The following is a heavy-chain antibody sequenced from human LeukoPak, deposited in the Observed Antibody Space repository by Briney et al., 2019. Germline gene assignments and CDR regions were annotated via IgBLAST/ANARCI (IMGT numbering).Heavy chain of an antibody. CDR2: ISAYNGNT. CDR1: GYTFTNSD. D-gene: IGHD1-14*01. CDR3: ASFSGNPLSFDY. Sequence: ASVKVSCKASGYTFTNSDINWVRQAPGQGLEWMGWISAYNGNTNYAQKLQGRVTMTTDTSTSTAYMELRSLRSDDTAVYYCASFSGNPLSFDYWGQGTLVTVSS. J-gene: IGHJ4*02. V-gene: IGHV1-18*01.